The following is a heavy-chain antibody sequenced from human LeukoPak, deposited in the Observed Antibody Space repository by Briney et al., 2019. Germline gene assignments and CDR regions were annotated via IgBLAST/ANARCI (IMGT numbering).Heavy chain of an antibody. CDR1: GYSFTSYW. D-gene: IGHD3-3*01. CDR3: ARAAGGITIFGVVTPQTWHV. CDR2: IYPGDSDT. V-gene: IGHV5-51*01. Sequence: GESLKISCKGSGYSFTSYWIGWVRQMPGKGLEWMGIIYPGDSDTRYSPSFQGQVTISADKSISTAYLQWSSLKASDTAMYYCARAAGGITIFGVVTPQTWHVWGQGTTVTVSS. J-gene: IGHJ6*02.